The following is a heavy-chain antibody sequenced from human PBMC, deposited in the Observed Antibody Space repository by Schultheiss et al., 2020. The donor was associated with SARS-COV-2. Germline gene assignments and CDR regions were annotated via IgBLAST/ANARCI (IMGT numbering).Heavy chain of an antibody. CDR1: GFNFAIYG. V-gene: IGHV3-48*04. Sequence: GGSLRLSCAASGFNFAIYGMHWVRQAPGKEPQWVSYISSSGTTAYYADSVKGRFTVSRDNSKNSLYLQMNSLGVDDTAVYYCARDDIWGQGAMVTVSS. J-gene: IGHJ3*02. CDR3: ARDDI. CDR2: ISSSGTTA.